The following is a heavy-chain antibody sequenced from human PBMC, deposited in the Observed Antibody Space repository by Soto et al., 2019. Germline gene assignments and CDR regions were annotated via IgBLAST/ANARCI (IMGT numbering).Heavy chain of an antibody. CDR3: ARDGGAARLYYYYGMDV. CDR2: IYYSGST. CDR1: GGSISSGDYY. Sequence: SETLSLTCTVSGGSISSGDYYWSWIRQPPGKGLEWIGYIYYSGSTYYNPSLKSRVTISVDTSKNQFSLKLSSVTAADTAVYYCARDGGAARLYYYYGMDVCGQGTTVTVSS. D-gene: IGHD3-3*01. V-gene: IGHV4-30-4*01. J-gene: IGHJ6*02.